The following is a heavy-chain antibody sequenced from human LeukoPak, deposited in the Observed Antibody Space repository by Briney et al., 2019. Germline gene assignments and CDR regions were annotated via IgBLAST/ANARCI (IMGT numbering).Heavy chain of an antibody. CDR3: AGGPRFHAFDI. CDR1: GGSFSGYY. CDR2: INHSGST. V-gene: IGHV4-34*01. Sequence: PSETLSLTCAVYGGSFSGYYWSWIRQPPGKGLEWIGEINHSGSTNYNPSLKSRVTISVDTSKNQFSLKLSSVTAADTAVFYCAGGPRFHAFDIWGQGTMVTVSS. J-gene: IGHJ3*02.